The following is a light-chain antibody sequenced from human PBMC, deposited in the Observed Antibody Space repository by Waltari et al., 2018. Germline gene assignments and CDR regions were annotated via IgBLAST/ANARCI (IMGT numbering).Light chain of an antibody. CDR2: DAP. V-gene: IGKV3-11*01. J-gene: IGKJ4*01. CDR1: QSVSSY. CDR3: QQRSNWPLT. Sequence: EIVLTQSPATPSLSPGERATLSCRASQSVSSYLAWYQQKPGQAPRLLIYDAPNRATGIPARFSGSGSGTDFTLTISSLEPEDFAVYYCQQRSNWPLTFGGGTKVEIK.